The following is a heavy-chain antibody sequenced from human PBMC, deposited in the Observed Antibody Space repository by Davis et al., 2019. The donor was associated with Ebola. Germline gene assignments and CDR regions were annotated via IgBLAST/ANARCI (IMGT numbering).Heavy chain of an antibody. CDR2: ISSSSSYI. V-gene: IGHV3-21*01. Sequence: GGSLRLSCSASGFIFSSYVMSWVRQAPGKGLEWVSSISSSSSYIYYSDSEKGRFTVSRDNAKNSLYLQMNSLRAEDTAVYYCAREGGTYYYYYGLDVWGKGTTVTVSS. D-gene: IGHD3-16*01. J-gene: IGHJ6*04. CDR3: AREGGTYYYYYGLDV. CDR1: GFIFSSYV.